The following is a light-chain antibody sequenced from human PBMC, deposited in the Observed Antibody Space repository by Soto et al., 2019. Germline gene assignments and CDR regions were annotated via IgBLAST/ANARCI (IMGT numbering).Light chain of an antibody. CDR3: PQYDTYSWT. V-gene: IGKV1-5*03. Sequence: GDIVTITCGASQSISSWLAWYQQKPCQAPKVLIYKAFTLESGVPSRFRGSGSGSGYTLTITSLQPDDVATYYCPQYDTYSWTFGQGTKVDI. CDR1: QSISSW. J-gene: IGKJ1*01. CDR2: KAF.